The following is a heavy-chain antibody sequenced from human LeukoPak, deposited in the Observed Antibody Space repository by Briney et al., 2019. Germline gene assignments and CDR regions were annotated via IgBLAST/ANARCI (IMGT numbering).Heavy chain of an antibody. CDR1: GFTFSDYY. CDR3: ARGYYDSSGYYSEVFDY. V-gene: IGHV3-11*04. D-gene: IGHD3-22*01. J-gene: IGHJ4*02. Sequence: GGSPRLSCAASGFTFSDYYMSWIRQAPGKGLEWVSYISSSGSTIYYADSVKGRFTISRDNAKNSLYLQMNSLRAEDTAVYYCARGYYDSSGYYSEVFDYWGQGTLVTVSS. CDR2: ISSSGSTI.